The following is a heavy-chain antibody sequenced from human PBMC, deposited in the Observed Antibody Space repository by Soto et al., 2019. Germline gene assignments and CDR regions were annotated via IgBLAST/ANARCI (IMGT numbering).Heavy chain of an antibody. D-gene: IGHD3-22*01. CDR1: GFTCSDYY. CDR2: ISSSSSYT. CDR3: ARSAEYDSSGYYYLNWFDS. V-gene: IGHV3-11*06. Sequence: GGSLRLSCAASGFTCSDYYMSWIRQAPGKGLEWVSYISSSSSYTNYADSVKGRFTISRDNAKNSLYLQMNSLRDEDTAVYYCARSAEYDSSGYYYLNWFDSWGQGTLVTVSS. J-gene: IGHJ5*01.